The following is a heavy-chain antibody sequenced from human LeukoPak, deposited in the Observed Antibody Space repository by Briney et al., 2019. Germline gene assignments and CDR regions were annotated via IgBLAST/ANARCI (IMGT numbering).Heavy chain of an antibody. J-gene: IGHJ6*03. CDR3: AKGGSAFFSGSLDYYYYYYMDV. V-gene: IGHV3-30*18. Sequence: GGSLRLSCAASGFTFSSYGMHWVRQAPGKGLEWVAVISYDGSNKYYADSVKGRFTISRDNSKNTLYLQVNSLRAEDTAVYYCAKGGSAFFSGSLDYYYYYYMDVWGKGTTVTVSS. CDR2: ISYDGSNK. D-gene: IGHD3-3*01. CDR1: GFTFSSYG.